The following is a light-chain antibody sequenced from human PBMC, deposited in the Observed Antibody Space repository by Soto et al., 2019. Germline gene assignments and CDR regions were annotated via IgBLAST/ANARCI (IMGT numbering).Light chain of an antibody. Sequence: DIVLTQSPGTLSLSPGERATLSCRASQSVTSNYLAWYQQKPGQAPRLLIYGASNRATGIPDRFSGSGSGTDFTLTIGRLEAEDFAVYYCQHYDRFTWTFGQGTKVEIK. J-gene: IGKJ1*01. CDR2: GAS. CDR1: QSVTSNY. V-gene: IGKV3-20*01. CDR3: QHYDRFTWT.